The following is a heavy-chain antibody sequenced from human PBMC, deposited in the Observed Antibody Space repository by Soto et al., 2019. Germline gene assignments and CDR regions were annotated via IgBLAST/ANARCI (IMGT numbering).Heavy chain of an antibody. D-gene: IGHD2-21*01. Sequence: APVKVSCKASGYTFTSYGISWVRQAPGQGLEWMGWMSAYNGNTNYAQKLQGRVTMTRDTSTSTAYMELRSLRSDDTAVYYCARDQYSNFDYWGQRSLVTVSS. J-gene: IGHJ4*02. CDR3: ARDQYSNFDY. CDR1: GYTFTSYG. CDR2: MSAYNGNT. V-gene: IGHV1-18*01.